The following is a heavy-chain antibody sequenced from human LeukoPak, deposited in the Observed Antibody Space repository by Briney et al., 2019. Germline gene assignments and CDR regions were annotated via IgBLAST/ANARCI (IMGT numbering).Heavy chain of an antibody. CDR2: INPTSGGT. Sequence: VASVKVSCKASGYTFTGYYMHWVRQAPGQGLEWMGWINPTSGGTNYAQKFQGRVTMTRDTSISTAYMELSRLRSDDTAVYYCARDPGSEYYDFWSGYYLGRYYYYYMDVWGKGTTVTVSS. D-gene: IGHD3-3*01. CDR1: GYTFTGYY. CDR3: ARDPGSEYYDFWSGYYLGRYYYYYMDV. J-gene: IGHJ6*03. V-gene: IGHV1-2*02.